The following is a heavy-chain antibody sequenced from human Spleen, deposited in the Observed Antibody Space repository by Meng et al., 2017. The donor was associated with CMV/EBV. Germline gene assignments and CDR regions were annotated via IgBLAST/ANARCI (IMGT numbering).Heavy chain of an antibody. D-gene: IGHD2-15*01. CDR2: INHSGST. CDR1: GGSFSGYY. CDR3: ARDRGGLDY. J-gene: IGHJ4*02. Sequence: QVQIQQWGAGLLKPSDTLSLTCAVYGGSFSGYYWSWIRQPPGKGLEWIGEINHSGSTNYNPSIKSRVTISVDPSKTQFSLKLSSVTAADTAVYYCARDRGGLDYWGQGTLVTVSS. V-gene: IGHV4-34*01.